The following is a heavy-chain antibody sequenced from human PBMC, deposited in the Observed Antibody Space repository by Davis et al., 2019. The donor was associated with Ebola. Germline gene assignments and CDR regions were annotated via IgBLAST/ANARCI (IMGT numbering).Heavy chain of an antibody. Sequence: ASVKVSCKASGYTFTGYYMHWVRQAPGQGLEWMGRINPNSGNTGYAQKFQGRVTMTRENSMSTAYMELSSLRPEDTAVYFCARGGVAYSDLDYWGQGTLVAVSS. CDR3: ARGGVAYSDLDY. CDR1: GYTFTGYY. J-gene: IGHJ4*02. V-gene: IGHV1-2*06. CDR2: INPNSGNT. D-gene: IGHD2-21*01.